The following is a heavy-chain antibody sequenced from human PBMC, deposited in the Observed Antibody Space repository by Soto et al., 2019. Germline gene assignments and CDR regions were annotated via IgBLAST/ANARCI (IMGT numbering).Heavy chain of an antibody. CDR2: IRSRVDNYAT. Sequence: GGSLRLSCAAYGFTFSASAIYWVRQASGKGLEWVGRIRSRVDNYATAYAASVKGRFTISRDDSKNTAYLQMNSLKTEDTAVYYCATPMTTADFLDYWGQGTLVTVSS. CDR1: GFTFSASA. V-gene: IGHV3-73*01. J-gene: IGHJ4*02. CDR3: ATPMTTADFLDY. D-gene: IGHD4-17*01.